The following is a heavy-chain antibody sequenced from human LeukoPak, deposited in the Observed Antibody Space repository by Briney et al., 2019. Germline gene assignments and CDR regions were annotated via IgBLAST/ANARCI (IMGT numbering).Heavy chain of an antibody. CDR3: ARAPYCSSTSCNYYYYSMGV. V-gene: IGHV1-18*04. D-gene: IGHD2-2*01. CDR1: GYSFTGYY. CDR2: IGAYNGNT. J-gene: IGHJ6*02. Sequence: ASVKVSCMASGYSFTGYYMHWVRQAPGEGREGMGWIGAYNGNTNYAQKLQGRVTMTTDTSTSTAYMELRSLRSDDPAVYYCARAPYCSSTSCNYYYYSMGVWGQGTTVTVSS.